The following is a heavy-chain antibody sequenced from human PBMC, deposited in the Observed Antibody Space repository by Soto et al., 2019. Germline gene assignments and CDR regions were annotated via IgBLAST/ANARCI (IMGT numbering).Heavy chain of an antibody. CDR1: GGSISSYY. V-gene: IGHV4-59*01. CDR2: IYYSGST. Sequence: SETLSLTCTVSGGSISSYYWSWIRQPPGKGLEWSGYIYYSGSTNYNPSLKSRVPISVYTSKNQFSLKLSSVTAADTAVYYCARRTTLERVFDYGGQGTLGTVSA. CDR3: ARRTTLERVFDY. D-gene: IGHD1-7*01. J-gene: IGHJ4*02.